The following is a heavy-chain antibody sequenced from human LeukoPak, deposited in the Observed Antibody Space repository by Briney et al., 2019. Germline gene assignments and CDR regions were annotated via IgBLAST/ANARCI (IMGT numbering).Heavy chain of an antibody. CDR1: GGSISSSSYY. Sequence: PSETLSLTCTVSGGSISSSSYYWGWIRQPPGKGLEWIGSIYYSGSTYYNPSLKSQVTISVDTSKNQFSLKLSSVTAADTAVYYCASVPRNTIFGVVIHYWGQGTLVTVSS. CDR2: IYYSGST. D-gene: IGHD3-3*01. J-gene: IGHJ4*02. CDR3: ASVPRNTIFGVVIHY. V-gene: IGHV4-39*01.